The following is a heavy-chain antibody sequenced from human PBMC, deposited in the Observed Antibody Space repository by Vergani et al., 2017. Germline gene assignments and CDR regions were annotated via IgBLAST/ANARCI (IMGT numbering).Heavy chain of an antibody. CDR3: ARASHCINCYSEVPNGPGYYYMDV. Sequence: QVQLQESGPGLLKTSQTLSITCTVSGASVSRGTYYWTWIRQPAGKKLEWIVRMYTSGHTIYNPSLESRVTMSVDTSKNQFSLQLSSVTAADTAVYYCARASHCINCYSEVPNGPGYYYMDVWGKGTTVTVSS. CDR2: MYTSGHT. CDR1: GASVSRGTYY. D-gene: IGHD2-21*01. J-gene: IGHJ6*03. V-gene: IGHV4-61*02.